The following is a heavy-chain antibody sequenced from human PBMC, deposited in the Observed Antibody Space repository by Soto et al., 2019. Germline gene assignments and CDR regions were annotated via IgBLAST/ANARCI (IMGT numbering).Heavy chain of an antibody. J-gene: IGHJ4*02. V-gene: IGHV4-59*08. CDR2: IYDSGST. Sequence: SETLSLTCTVSGESISHDFWSWIRQPPGIGPEWIAYIYDSGSTNYNPSLKSRVTISVDTSKNQFSLKLTSVTAAATAVYYCARLLGGDYFDYWGQGTLVTVSS. CDR3: ARLLGGDYFDY. CDR1: GESISHDF.